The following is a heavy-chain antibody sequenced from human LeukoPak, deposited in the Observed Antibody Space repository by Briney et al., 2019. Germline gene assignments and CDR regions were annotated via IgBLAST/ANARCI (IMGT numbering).Heavy chain of an antibody. Sequence: PGGSLSLSCAASGFTFEDHVMHWVRQAPGKGLEWVSSISWSGDRMGYADAVKGRFTISRDNAKNSLFLQMNSLRVEDTALYYCAKDLGGSATTVWGQGTLVTVSS. CDR1: GFTFEDHV. CDR3: AKDLGGSATTV. CDR2: ISWSGDRM. J-gene: IGHJ4*02. D-gene: IGHD2-2*01. V-gene: IGHV3-9*01.